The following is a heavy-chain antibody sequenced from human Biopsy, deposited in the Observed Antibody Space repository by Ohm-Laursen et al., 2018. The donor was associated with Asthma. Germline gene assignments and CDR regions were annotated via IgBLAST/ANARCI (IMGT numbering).Heavy chain of an antibody. Sequence: GTLSLACDVYPGSFSGFFWTWIRQSPGKGLEWIGETNERGVTNNNPSLKSRVIISIDTYWNRVSLKLTSVTAADTAVYYCARGPELDVWGQGTTVTVSS. CDR3: ARGPELDV. V-gene: IGHV4-34*01. J-gene: IGHJ6*02. CDR1: PGSFSGFF. CDR2: TNERGVT.